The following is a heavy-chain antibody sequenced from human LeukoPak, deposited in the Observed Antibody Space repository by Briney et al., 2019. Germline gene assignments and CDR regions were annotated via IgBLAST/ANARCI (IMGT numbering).Heavy chain of an antibody. CDR3: AKVIGGSSFWYERGFDY. CDR1: GFTLRTYG. D-gene: IGHD2-15*01. CDR2: IRNDESNK. Sequence: PGGSLRLSCAASGFTLRTYGMHWVRQAPGKGLEWVAFIRNDESNKYYADSVKGRFTISRDNSKNTLYLQMNSLRPEDTAVYFCAKVIGGSSFWYERGFDYWGQGTLVTVSS. V-gene: IGHV3-30*02. J-gene: IGHJ4*02.